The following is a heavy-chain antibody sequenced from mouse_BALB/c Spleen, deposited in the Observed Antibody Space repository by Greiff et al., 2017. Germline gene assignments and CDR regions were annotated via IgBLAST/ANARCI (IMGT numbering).Heavy chain of an antibody. CDR3: ARSTTVVARYFDY. D-gene: IGHD1-1*01. Sequence: EVQRVESGGGLVQPGGSRKLSCAASGFTFSSFGMHWVRQAPEKGLEWVAYISSGSSTIYYADTVKGRFTISRDNPKNTLFLQMTSLRSEDTAMYYCARSTTVVARYFDYWGQGTTLTVSS. CDR2: ISSGSSTI. J-gene: IGHJ2*01. CDR1: GFTFSSFG. V-gene: IGHV5-17*02.